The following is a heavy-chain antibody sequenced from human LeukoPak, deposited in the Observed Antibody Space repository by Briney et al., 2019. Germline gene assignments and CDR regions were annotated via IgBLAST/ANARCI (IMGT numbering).Heavy chain of an antibody. V-gene: IGHV3-30*18. CDR3: AKDIEPYCGDDCYSGSIDY. CDR1: GFTFSSYG. CDR2: ISYDGSNK. D-gene: IGHD2-21*02. J-gene: IGHJ4*02. Sequence: GGSLRLSCAASGFTFSSYGMHWVRQAPGKGLEWVAVISYDGSNKYYADSVKGRFTISRDNSKNTLYLQMNSLRAEDTAVYYCAKDIEPYCGDDCYSGSIDYWGQGTLVTVSS.